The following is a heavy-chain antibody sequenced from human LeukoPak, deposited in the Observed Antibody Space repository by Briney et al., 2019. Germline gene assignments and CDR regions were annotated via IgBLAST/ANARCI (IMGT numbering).Heavy chain of an antibody. Sequence: ASVKVSCKASGYTFTSYGISWVRQAPGQGLEWMGWISAYNGNTNYAQKLQGRVTMTTDTSTSTAYMELRSLRSEDTAVYYCATSSGSYYKLGAFDIWGQGTMVTVSS. J-gene: IGHJ3*02. CDR3: ATSSGSYYKLGAFDI. CDR1: GYTFTSYG. CDR2: ISAYNGNT. D-gene: IGHD3-10*01. V-gene: IGHV1-18*01.